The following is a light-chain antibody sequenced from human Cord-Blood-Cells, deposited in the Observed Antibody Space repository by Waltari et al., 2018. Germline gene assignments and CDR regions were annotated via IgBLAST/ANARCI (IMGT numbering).Light chain of an antibody. CDR2: LGS. J-gene: IGKJ3*01. Sequence: VMTQSPLSLPVTPGEPASIPCRSSQSLLHSNGYNYLDWYLQKPGHSPQLLIYLGSNRASGVPDRFSGSGSGTDFTLKISRVEAEDVGVYYCMQALQTPFTFGPGTKVDIK. V-gene: IGKV2-28*01. CDR1: QSLLHSNGYNY. CDR3: MQALQTPFT.